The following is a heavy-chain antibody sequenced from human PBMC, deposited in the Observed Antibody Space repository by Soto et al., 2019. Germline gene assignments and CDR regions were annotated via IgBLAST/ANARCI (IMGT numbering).Heavy chain of an antibody. CDR2: ISSSSSYI. Sequence: GGSLRLSCAASGFTFSSYSMNWVRQAPGKGLEWVSSISSSSSYIYYADSVKGRFTISRDNAKNSLYLQMNSLRPEDTAMYYCAADAHQDDFWSSYPYYFYSMDVWGQGTTVTVSS. D-gene: IGHD3-3*01. V-gene: IGHV3-21*04. J-gene: IGHJ6*02. CDR1: GFTFSSYS. CDR3: AADAHQDDFWSSYPYYFYSMDV.